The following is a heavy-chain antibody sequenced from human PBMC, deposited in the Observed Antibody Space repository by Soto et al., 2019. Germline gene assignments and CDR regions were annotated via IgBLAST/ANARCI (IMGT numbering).Heavy chain of an antibody. V-gene: IGHV1-8*02. J-gene: IGHJ4*02. CDR1: GYTFTSYD. CDR3: ATPTNVYGDLH. D-gene: IGHD3-10*02. Sequence: QVQLVQSGAEVKKPGASVKVSCKASGYTFTSYDINWVRQATGQGLEWMGWMSPNSGNTGYAQKFQGRVTMTRNTPTCTSYRERISLRSDDTAVYCCATPTNVYGDLHWGQGPLVTVS. CDR2: MSPNSGNT.